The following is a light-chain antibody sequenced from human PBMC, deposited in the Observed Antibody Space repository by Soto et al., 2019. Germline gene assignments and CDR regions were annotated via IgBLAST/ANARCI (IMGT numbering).Light chain of an antibody. CDR2: DNN. V-gene: IGLV1-51*01. J-gene: IGLJ2*01. Sequence: QSVLTQPPSVSAAPGQKVTISCSGSSSNIGNNYVSWYQQLPGTAPKLLIYDNNKRPSGIPDRFSGSKSGTSATLGITGLQTGDEDDYYRGTWDSRLRAVVFGVGTKLTVL. CDR3: GTWDSRLRAVV. CDR1: SSNIGNNY.